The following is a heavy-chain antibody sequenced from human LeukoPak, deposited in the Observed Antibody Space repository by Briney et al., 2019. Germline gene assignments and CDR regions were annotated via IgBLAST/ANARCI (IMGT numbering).Heavy chain of an antibody. CDR1: GFTSSSYA. Sequence: GGSLRLSCAASGFTSSSYAMHWVRQAPGKGLEWVAVISYDGSNKYYADSVKGRFTISRDNSKNTLYLQMNSLRAEDTVVYYCAREIQMATIWSLTRYFDYWGQGTLVTVSS. D-gene: IGHD5-24*01. CDR3: AREIQMATIWSLTRYFDY. J-gene: IGHJ4*02. CDR2: ISYDGSNK. V-gene: IGHV3-30-3*01.